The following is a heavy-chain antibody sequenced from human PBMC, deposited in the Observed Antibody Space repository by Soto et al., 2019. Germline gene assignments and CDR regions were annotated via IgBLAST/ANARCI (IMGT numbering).Heavy chain of an antibody. Sequence: SETLSLTCAVSGGSISSSNWWSWVRQPPGKGLEWIGEIYHSGSTNYNPSLKSRVTISVDKSKNQFSLKLSSVTAADTAVYYCARVNFPDSHGSYYDFECDSFDPWGQGTLVTVS. V-gene: IGHV4-4*02. J-gene: IGHJ5*02. CDR3: ARVNFPDSHGSYYDFECDSFDP. CDR1: GGSISSSNW. D-gene: IGHD3-10*01. CDR2: IYHSGST.